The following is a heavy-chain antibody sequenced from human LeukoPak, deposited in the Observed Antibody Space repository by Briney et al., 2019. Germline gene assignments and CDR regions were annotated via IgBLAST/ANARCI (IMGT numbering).Heavy chain of an antibody. Sequence: SETLSLTCTVSGGSISSYYWSWIRQPPGKGLEWIGYIYYSGSTNYNPSLKSRVTISVDTSKNQFSLKLSSVTAADTAVYYCAREGSGWYRRAGEFDYWGQGTLVTVSS. J-gene: IGHJ4*02. CDR2: IYYSGST. CDR1: GGSISSYY. D-gene: IGHD6-19*01. V-gene: IGHV4-59*01. CDR3: AREGSGWYRRAGEFDY.